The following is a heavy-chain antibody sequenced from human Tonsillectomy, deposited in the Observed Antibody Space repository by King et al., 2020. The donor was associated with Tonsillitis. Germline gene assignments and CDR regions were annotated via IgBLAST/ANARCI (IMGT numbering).Heavy chain of an antibody. V-gene: IGHV3-30-3*01. J-gene: IGHJ4*02. Sequence: VQLVESGGGVVQPGRSLRLSCAAPGFTFSSFAMNWVRQLPGTGLEWVGAISYDGSTEYYGDSVKGRFTISRDNSKDTLYLQMNSLRRDDTGVYYCVTRDMREGYSQFDYWGQGTLVSVSS. CDR1: GFTFSSFA. D-gene: IGHD5-24*01. CDR3: VTRDMREGYSQFDY. CDR2: ISYDGSTE.